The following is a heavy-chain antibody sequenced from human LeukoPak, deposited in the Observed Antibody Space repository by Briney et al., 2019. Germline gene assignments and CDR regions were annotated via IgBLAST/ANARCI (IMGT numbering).Heavy chain of an antibody. CDR3: ARENSGSYYQFDC. J-gene: IGHJ4*02. V-gene: IGHV3-21*01. D-gene: IGHD1-26*01. CDR1: GFTFSSYG. Sequence: PGGTLRLSCAASGFTFSSYGMSWVRQAPGKGLEWVSSISRSSSYIYYGDSVKGRFTISRDNAKNSLYLQMNSLRPEDTAVYYCARENSGSYYQFDCWGQGTLVTVSS. CDR2: ISRSSSYI.